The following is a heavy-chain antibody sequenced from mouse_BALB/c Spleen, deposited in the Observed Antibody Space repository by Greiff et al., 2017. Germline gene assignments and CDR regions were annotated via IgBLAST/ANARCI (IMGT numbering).Heavy chain of an antibody. Sequence: VQLQQSGAELARPGASVKLSCKASGYTFTSYWMQWVNQRPGQGLEWIGAIYPGDGDTRYTQKFKGKATLTADKSSSTNYLQLSSLASEDSAVYYCAREILRRRDYAMDYWGQGTSVTVSS. J-gene: IGHJ4*01. D-gene: IGHD1-2*01. CDR3: AREILRRRDYAMDY. CDR2: IYPGDGDT. CDR1: GYTFTSYW. V-gene: IGHV1-87*01.